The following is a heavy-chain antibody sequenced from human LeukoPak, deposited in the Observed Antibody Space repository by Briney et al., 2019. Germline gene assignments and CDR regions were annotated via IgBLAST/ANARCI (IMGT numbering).Heavy chain of an antibody. CDR1: GGSISSGSYY. J-gene: IGHJ4*02. V-gene: IGHV4-39*07. CDR3: ARGQVDYYDSSGYSYYFDY. Sequence: SETLSLTCTVSGGSISSGSYYWSWIRQPPGKGLEWIGEINHSGSTNYNPSLKSRVTISVDTSKNQFSLKLSSVTAADTAVYYCARGQVDYYDSSGYSYYFDYWGQGTLVTVSS. D-gene: IGHD3-22*01. CDR2: INHSGST.